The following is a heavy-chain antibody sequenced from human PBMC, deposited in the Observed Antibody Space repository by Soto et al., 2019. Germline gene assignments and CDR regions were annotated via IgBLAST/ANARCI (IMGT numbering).Heavy chain of an antibody. CDR3: ARGRGYSYGPYYFDY. CDR2: IYYSGTT. Sequence: QVPLQESGPGLVKPSQTLSLTCTVSGGSISSEGYYWSWFRQLPGKGLEWIGDIYYSGTTYHNPSLRSRLTISGDASKNQFSLKLSSVTAADTDLYYCARGRGYSYGPYYFDYWGQGTLVTVSS. V-gene: IGHV4-31*03. CDR1: GGSISSEGYY. D-gene: IGHD5-18*01. J-gene: IGHJ4*02.